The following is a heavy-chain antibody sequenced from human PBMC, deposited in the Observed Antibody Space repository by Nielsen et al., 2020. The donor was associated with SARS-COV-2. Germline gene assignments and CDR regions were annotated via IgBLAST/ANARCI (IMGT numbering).Heavy chain of an antibody. CDR2: IYPGDSDT. D-gene: IGHD3-10*01. Sequence: GESLKISCKGSGYSFTSYWIGWVRQMPGKGLEWMGIIYPGDSDTRYSPSFQGQVTISADKSISTAYLQWSSLKASDTAMYYCARLITMVRGYYGMDVWGQGTTVTVSS. CDR1: GYSFTSYW. J-gene: IGHJ6*02. V-gene: IGHV5-51*01. CDR3: ARLITMVRGYYGMDV.